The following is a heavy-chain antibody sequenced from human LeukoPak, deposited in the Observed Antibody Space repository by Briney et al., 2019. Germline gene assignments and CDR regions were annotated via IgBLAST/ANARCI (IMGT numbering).Heavy chain of an antibody. J-gene: IGHJ4*02. V-gene: IGHV1-18*01. CDR3: ARELLEYYYESSGYYLPSPFDY. Sequence: ASVKVSCKASGYTFTSYGISWVRQAPGQGLEWMGWISAYNGNTNYAQKLQGRVTMTTDTSTSTAYMELRSLRSDDTAVYYCARELLEYYYESSGYYLPSPFDYWGRGNLATVSS. CDR1: GYTFTSYG. D-gene: IGHD3-22*01. CDR2: ISAYNGNT.